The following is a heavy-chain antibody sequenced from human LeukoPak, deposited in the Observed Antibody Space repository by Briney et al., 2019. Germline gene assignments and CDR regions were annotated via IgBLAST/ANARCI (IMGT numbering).Heavy chain of an antibody. V-gene: IGHV3-23*01. CDR3: AKESGRYYGSGSYYPGY. J-gene: IGHJ4*02. Sequence: GGSLRLSCAASGFTFSSYAMSWVRQAPGKGLEWVSAISGSGGSTYYADSVKGRFTISRDNSKNTLYLQMNSLRAEDTAVYYCAKESGRYYGSGSYYPGYWGQGTLVTVSS. CDR1: GFTFSSYA. CDR2: ISGSGGST. D-gene: IGHD3-10*01.